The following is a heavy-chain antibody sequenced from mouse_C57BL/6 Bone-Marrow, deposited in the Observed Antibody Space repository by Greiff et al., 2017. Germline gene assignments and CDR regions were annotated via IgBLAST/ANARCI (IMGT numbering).Heavy chain of an antibody. Sequence: QVQLKQPGAELVMPGASVKLSCKASGYTFTSYWMHWVKQRPGQGLEWIGEIDPSDSYTNYNQKFKGKSTLTVDKSSSTAYMQLSSLTAEDSAVYYCARHPYYYGISMYYIDYWGQGTTLTVSS. V-gene: IGHV1-69*01. CDR3: ARHPYYYGISMYYIDY. J-gene: IGHJ2*01. D-gene: IGHD1-1*01. CDR2: IDPSDSYT. CDR1: GYTFTSYW.